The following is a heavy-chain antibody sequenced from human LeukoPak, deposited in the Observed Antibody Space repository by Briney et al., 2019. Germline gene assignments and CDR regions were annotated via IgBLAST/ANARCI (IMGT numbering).Heavy chain of an antibody. Sequence: SETLSLTCTVSGGSISSGGYYWSWIRQHPGKGLEWIGYIYYSGSTNYNPSLKSRVTISVDTSKNQFSLKLSSVTAADTAVYYCARDRGNYYDSSGLNGVFDYWGQGTLVTVSS. J-gene: IGHJ4*02. D-gene: IGHD3-22*01. V-gene: IGHV4-61*08. CDR3: ARDRGNYYDSSGLNGVFDY. CDR1: GGSISSGGYY. CDR2: IYYSGST.